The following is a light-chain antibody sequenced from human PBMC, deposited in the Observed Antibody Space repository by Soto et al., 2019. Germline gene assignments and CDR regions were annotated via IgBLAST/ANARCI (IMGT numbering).Light chain of an antibody. V-gene: IGKV2-24*01. J-gene: IGKJ4*01. CDR3: MQQTQFPLT. CDR2: KIS. CDR1: QSLVHSDGDTN. Sequence: DIVMTQTPLASPVTLGQPASISYRSSQSLVHSDGDTNLDWLQQRPGQPPRLLIYKISQRFSGVPGRFTGSGAGTDFTLKISRVAAEDVGTYYCMQQTQFPLTFGGGTKV.